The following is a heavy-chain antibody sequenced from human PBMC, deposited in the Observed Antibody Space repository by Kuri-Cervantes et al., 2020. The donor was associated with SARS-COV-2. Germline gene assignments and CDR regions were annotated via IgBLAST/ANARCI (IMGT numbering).Heavy chain of an antibody. D-gene: IGHD2-8*01. V-gene: IGHV1-45*02. Sequence: SVKVSCKASGYTFTYRRLHWVRQAPGQALEWVGVITPFNGNTNHAQKFQDRVTITGDRSMNTAYMELSSLRSEDTAMYYCATQACTNGVCFSNAAFDVWGQGTKVTVSS. CDR3: ATQACTNGVCFSNAAFDV. CDR1: GYTFTYRR. CDR2: ITPFNGNT. J-gene: IGHJ3*01.